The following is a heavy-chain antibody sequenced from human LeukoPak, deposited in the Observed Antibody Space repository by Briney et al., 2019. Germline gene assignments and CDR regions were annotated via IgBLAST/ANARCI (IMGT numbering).Heavy chain of an antibody. Sequence: PSATLSLTCTVSGGSISSYYWSWLRQPPGKGLEWIGYIYYSGSTNYNPSLKSRVTISVDTSKNQFSLKLSSVTAADTAVYYCARRMYYYDSSGYGGYWLDPWGQGTLVTVSS. CDR2: IYYSGST. CDR3: ARRMYYYDSSGYGGYWLDP. CDR1: GGSISSYY. J-gene: IGHJ5*02. D-gene: IGHD3-22*01. V-gene: IGHV4-59*08.